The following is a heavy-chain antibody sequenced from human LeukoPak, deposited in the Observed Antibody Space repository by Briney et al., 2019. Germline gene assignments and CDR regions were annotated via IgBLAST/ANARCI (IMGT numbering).Heavy chain of an antibody. Sequence: GGSLRLSCAASGFTFSNHDMHWVRHATGKGLEWVSSIGTVGDTYYSDSVKGRFTISRENAKNSWNLQMSSLRAGDTAVYYCVRGCNNIRCSGARMDVWGQGTTVIVSS. CDR1: GFTFSNHD. V-gene: IGHV3-13*01. CDR2: IGTVGDT. D-gene: IGHD2/OR15-2a*01. J-gene: IGHJ6*02. CDR3: VRGCNNIRCSGARMDV.